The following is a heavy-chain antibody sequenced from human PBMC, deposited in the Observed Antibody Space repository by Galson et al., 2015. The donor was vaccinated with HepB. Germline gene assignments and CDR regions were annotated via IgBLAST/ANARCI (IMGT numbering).Heavy chain of an antibody. V-gene: IGHV3-30*04. CDR3: ARDRPYFLWFGDLSY. D-gene: IGHD3-10*01. CDR1: GFTFSSYP. Sequence: SLRPSCAASGFTFSSYPLHEVGQAPRKALEWVAVISYDGSNKYYADSVKGRFTISRDNSKNTLYLQMNSLRAEDTAVYFCARDRPYFLWFGDLSYWGQGTLVTVSS. J-gene: IGHJ4*02. CDR2: ISYDGSNK.